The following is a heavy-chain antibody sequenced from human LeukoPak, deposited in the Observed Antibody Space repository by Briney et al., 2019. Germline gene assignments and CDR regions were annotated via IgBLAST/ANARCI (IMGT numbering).Heavy chain of an antibody. V-gene: IGHV3-7*01. CDR1: GFTFSTYW. J-gene: IGHJ2*01. D-gene: IGHD6-13*01. Sequence: PGGSLRLSCAASGFTFSTYWMTWVRQAPGKGLEWVANIKQDGSEKYYVDSVEGRFTISRENAKNSLYLQMNSLRAGDTAVYYCARAAYSSTWYSRYFDLWGRGTLVTVSS. CDR2: IKQDGSEK. CDR3: ARAAYSSTWYSRYFDL.